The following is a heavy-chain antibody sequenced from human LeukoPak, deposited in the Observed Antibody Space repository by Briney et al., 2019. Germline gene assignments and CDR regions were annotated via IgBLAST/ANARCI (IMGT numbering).Heavy chain of an antibody. V-gene: IGHV4-39*07. CDR3: ARSGPAAGRPDAFDI. CDR1: GDSISSSSFY. J-gene: IGHJ3*02. D-gene: IGHD2-2*01. CDR2: IYYSGIT. Sequence: SETLSLTRTLSGDSISSSSFYWGWIRQPPGKGLECIGTIYYSGITYYSSSLKSRVTISVDTSRNQFSLRLTSVTAADTAVYFCARSGPAAGRPDAFDIWGQGTMVTVSS.